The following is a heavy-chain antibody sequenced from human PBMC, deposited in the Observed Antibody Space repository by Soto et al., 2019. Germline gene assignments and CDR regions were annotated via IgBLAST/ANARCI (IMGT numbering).Heavy chain of an antibody. D-gene: IGHD3-3*01. CDR1: GYTFTGYY. J-gene: IGHJ5*02. CDR2: INPNSGGT. CDR3: ARDAAAYDFWSGYVRFDP. Sequence: ASVKVSCKASGYTFTGYYMHWVRQAPGQGLEWMGWINPNSGGTNYAQKFQGWVTMTRDTSISTAYMELSRLRSDDTAVYYCARDAAAYDFWSGYVRFDPWGQGTLVTVSS. V-gene: IGHV1-2*04.